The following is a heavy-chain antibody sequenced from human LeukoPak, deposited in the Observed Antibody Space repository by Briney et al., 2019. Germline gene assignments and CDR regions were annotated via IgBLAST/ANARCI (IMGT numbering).Heavy chain of an antibody. CDR1: GFTFSSYA. J-gene: IGHJ4*02. Sequence: GGSLRLSCSASGFTFSSYAMQWVRQAPGKGLEYVSTISNDGGTTHYADSVKGRFTISRDNSRNTLYLQMSSLRAEDTAVYYCVRSRDWGQGTLVTVSS. CDR3: VRSRD. V-gene: IGHV3-64D*06. CDR2: ISNDGGTT.